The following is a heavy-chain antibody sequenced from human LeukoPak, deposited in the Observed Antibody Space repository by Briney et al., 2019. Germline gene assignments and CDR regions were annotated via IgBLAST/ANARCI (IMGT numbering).Heavy chain of an antibody. CDR1: GFGLSVLS. D-gene: IGHD3-10*01. J-gene: IGHJ4*02. CDR3: STDFGRSYFYFDF. V-gene: IGHV1-24*01. Sequence: ASVTVSCTISGFGLSVLSIHWMRQAPGKGLEWVGGIRPETGEPIFAQKFRGRVTITEDTFTDTGYLELRGLTSEDTAVYYCSTDFGRSYFYFDFWGQGTLVTVSS. CDR2: IRPETGEP.